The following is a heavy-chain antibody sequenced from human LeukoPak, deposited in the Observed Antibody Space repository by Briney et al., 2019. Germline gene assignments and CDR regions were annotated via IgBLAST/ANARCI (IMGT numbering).Heavy chain of an antibody. V-gene: IGHV1-2*02. J-gene: IGHJ4*02. CDR1: GYTFTGYY. CDR2: INPNSGGT. CDR3: ARVPTTVTIRTMYYFDY. Sequence: ASVKVSCKASGYTFTGYYMHWVRQAPGQGLEWMGWINPNSGGTNYAQKFQGGVTMTRDTSISTAYMELSRLRSDDTAVYYCARVPTTVTIRTMYYFDYWGQGTLVTVSS. D-gene: IGHD4-17*01.